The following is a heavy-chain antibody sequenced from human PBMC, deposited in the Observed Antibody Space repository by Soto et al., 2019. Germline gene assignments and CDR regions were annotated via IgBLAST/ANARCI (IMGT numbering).Heavy chain of an antibody. Sequence: PSETLSLTCAVYGGSFSGYYWSWIRQPPGKGLEWIGEINHSGSTNYNPSLKSRVTISVDTSKNQFSLKLSSVTAADTAVYYCARGRGSGYYGSGSYYDYWGQGTLVTVSS. J-gene: IGHJ4*02. D-gene: IGHD3-10*01. V-gene: IGHV4-34*01. CDR1: GGSFSGYY. CDR2: INHSGST. CDR3: ARGRGSGYYGSGSYYDY.